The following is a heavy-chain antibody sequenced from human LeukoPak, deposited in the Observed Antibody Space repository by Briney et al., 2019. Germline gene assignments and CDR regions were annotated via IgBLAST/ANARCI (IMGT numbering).Heavy chain of an antibody. J-gene: IGHJ6*03. CDR3: AKDSSSWPGYYYYMDV. Sequence: GGSLRLSCAASGFTFSNSAMSWVRQAPGKGLDWVSAISGSGANTYYADSVKGRFTISRDNSKNTLYLQMNSLRAEDTAVYYCAKDSSSWPGYYYYMDVWGKGTTVTVSS. CDR2: ISGSGANT. D-gene: IGHD6-13*01. CDR1: GFTFSNSA. V-gene: IGHV3-23*01.